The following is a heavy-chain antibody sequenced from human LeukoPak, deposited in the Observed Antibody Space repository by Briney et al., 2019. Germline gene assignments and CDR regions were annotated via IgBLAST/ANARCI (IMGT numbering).Heavy chain of an antibody. J-gene: IGHJ6*02. Sequence: GRSLRLSCAASGFTFDDYAMHWVRQAPGKGLEWVSGISWNSGSIGYADSVKGRFTISRDNAKNSLYLQMNSLRAEDTALYYCAKGRWDTSLYGMDVWGQGTTVTVSS. D-gene: IGHD4-23*01. CDR2: ISWNSGSI. CDR1: GFTFDDYA. V-gene: IGHV3-9*01. CDR3: AKGRWDTSLYGMDV.